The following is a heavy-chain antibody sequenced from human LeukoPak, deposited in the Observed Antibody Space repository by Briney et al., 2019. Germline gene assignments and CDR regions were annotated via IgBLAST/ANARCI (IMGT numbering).Heavy chain of an antibody. D-gene: IGHD6-19*01. V-gene: IGHV3-30*19. CDR2: ISYDGSNK. CDR3: AGEGSGWYLDY. Sequence: GGSLRLSCAASGFTFSSYGMHWVRQAPGKGLEWVAVISYDGSNKYYADSVKGRFTISRDNSKNTLYLQMNSLRAEDTAVYYCAGEGSGWYLDYWGQGTLVTVSS. J-gene: IGHJ4*02. CDR1: GFTFSSYG.